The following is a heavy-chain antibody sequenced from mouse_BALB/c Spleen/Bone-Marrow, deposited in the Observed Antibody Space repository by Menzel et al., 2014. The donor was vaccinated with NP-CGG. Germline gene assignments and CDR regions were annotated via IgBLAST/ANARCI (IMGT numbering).Heavy chain of an antibody. CDR1: GYVFSSYW. V-gene: IGHV1-80*01. D-gene: IGHD2-10*02. CDR2: IYPGDGDT. CDR3: ARKYGDY. J-gene: IGHJ2*01. Sequence: QVHVKQSGAELVRPGTSVKISSKASGYVFSSYWMNWVKQRPGQGLEWIGQIYPGDGDTNYNGKFKGKATLTADKSSSRAYMQLSSLTSEDSAVYFCARKYGDYWGQGTTLTVSS.